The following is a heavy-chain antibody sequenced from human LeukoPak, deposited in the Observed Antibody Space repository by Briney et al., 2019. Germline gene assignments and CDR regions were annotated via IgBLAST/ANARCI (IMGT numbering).Heavy chain of an antibody. CDR2: IYHSGST. CDR3: ARGGYDFWSGYPPMDV. D-gene: IGHD3-3*01. J-gene: IGHJ6*04. CDR1: GGSISSGGYY. Sequence: DPSETLSLTCTVSGGSISSGGYYWSWIRQPPGKGLEWIGYIYHSGSTYYNPSLKSRVTISVDRSKNQFSLKLSSVTAADTAVYYCARGGYDFWSGYPPMDVWGKGTTVTVSS. V-gene: IGHV4-30-2*01.